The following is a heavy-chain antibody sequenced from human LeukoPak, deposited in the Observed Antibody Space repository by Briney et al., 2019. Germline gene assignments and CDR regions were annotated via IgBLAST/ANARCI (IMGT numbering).Heavy chain of an antibody. V-gene: IGHV1-69*05. CDR1: GYTFTSYG. D-gene: IGHD3-10*01. CDR3: ARDQGYGSGSYDDY. CDR2: IIPIFGTA. J-gene: IGHJ4*02. Sequence: EASVKVSCKASGYTFTSYGISWVRQAPGQGLEWMGRIIPIFGTANYAQKFQGRVTITTDESTSTAYMELSSLRSEDTAVYYCARDQGYGSGSYDDYWGQGTLVTVSS.